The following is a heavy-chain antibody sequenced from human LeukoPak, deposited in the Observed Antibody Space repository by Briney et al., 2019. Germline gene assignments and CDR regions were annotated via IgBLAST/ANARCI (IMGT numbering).Heavy chain of an antibody. CDR1: GYTFTSYD. Sequence: GASVKVSCKASGYTFTSYDINRVRQATGQGLEWMGWMHPNSGNTGYAQKFQGRVTMTRNTSISTAYMELSSLRSEDTAVYYCARGLGGYCSSTSCYNWFDPWGQGTLVTVSS. V-gene: IGHV1-8*01. CDR3: ARGLGGYCSSTSCYNWFDP. D-gene: IGHD2-2*01. J-gene: IGHJ5*02. CDR2: MHPNSGNT.